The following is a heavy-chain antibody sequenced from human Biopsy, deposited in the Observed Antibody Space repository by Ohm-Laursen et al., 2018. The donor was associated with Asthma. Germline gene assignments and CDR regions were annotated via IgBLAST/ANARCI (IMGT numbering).Heavy chain of an antibody. J-gene: IGHJ4*02. CDR3: ARGDSSNWSHYYFDY. CDR2: IYSGGTS. D-gene: IGHD3-22*01. Sequence: GSLRLSCSPSGFAVSRDYMFWVRQAAGKGLEWVSVIYSGGTSHTADSVRGRFTISRDYSKNTLYLQMHSLKAEDTAVYYCARGDSSNWSHYYFDYWGQGTLVTVSS. CDR1: GFAVSRDY. V-gene: IGHV3-53*01.